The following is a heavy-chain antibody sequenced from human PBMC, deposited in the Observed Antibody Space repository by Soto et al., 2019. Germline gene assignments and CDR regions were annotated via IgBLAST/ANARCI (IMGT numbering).Heavy chain of an antibody. CDR2: IIPIFGTA. CDR3: ARDGRVAAGGYFQY. CDR1: GGTFSTYA. J-gene: IGHJ1*01. Sequence: QVQLVQSGAEVKKPGSSVKVSCKASGGTFSTYAISWVRQAPGQGLEWMGGIIPIFGTANYAQKFQGRVTTTADESTSTASRELSSLRSEDTAVYYCARDGRVAAGGYFQYWGQGTLVTVSS. V-gene: IGHV1-69*01. D-gene: IGHD2-15*01.